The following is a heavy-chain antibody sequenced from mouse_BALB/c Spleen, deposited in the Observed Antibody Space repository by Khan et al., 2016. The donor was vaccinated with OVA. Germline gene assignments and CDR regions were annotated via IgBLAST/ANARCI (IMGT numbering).Heavy chain of an antibody. J-gene: IGHJ3*01. D-gene: IGHD2-14*01. CDR2: ISEGGLFT. CDR1: GFTFSDYY. CDR3: ARAYYRYDERVAS. V-gene: IGHV5-4*02. Sequence: EVELVESGGGLVKPGGSPKLSCAASGFTFSDYYMYWVHQTPERRLEWVATISEGGLFTYYPDSVKGRFTISRDNAKNILYLQMTSLKSEDTAMYCCARAYYRYDERVASWGQGTLVTVSA.